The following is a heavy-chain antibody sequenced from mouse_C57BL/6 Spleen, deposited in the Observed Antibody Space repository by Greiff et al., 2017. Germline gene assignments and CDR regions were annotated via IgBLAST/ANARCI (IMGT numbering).Heavy chain of an antibody. CDR3: AKTNPAPYDPFAY. J-gene: IGHJ3*01. V-gene: IGHV2-5*01. CDR1: GFSLTSYG. Sequence: VQLQQSGPGLVQPSQSLSITCTVSGFSLTSYGVHWVRQSPGKGLEWLGVIWRGGSTDYNAAFMSRLSITKDNSKSQVFFKMNSLQADDTAIYYCAKTNPAPYDPFAYWGQGTLVTVSA. D-gene: IGHD2-14*01. CDR2: IWRGGST.